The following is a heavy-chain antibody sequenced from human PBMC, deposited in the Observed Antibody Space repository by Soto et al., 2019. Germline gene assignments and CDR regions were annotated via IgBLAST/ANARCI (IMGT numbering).Heavy chain of an antibody. CDR3: TRDPPGFHSAFDS. J-gene: IGHJ4*02. D-gene: IGHD4-4*01. Sequence: SETLSLTCNVFPGSIYDYYWSWIRQTPGMRLEWIVFVYSGGSAMYNPSFKSRVIISLETSKNQFSLTLTPEDTAVYYCTRDPPGFHSAFDSWGQGTLVTVSS. CDR1: PGSIYDYY. CDR2: VYSGGSA. V-gene: IGHV4-4*08.